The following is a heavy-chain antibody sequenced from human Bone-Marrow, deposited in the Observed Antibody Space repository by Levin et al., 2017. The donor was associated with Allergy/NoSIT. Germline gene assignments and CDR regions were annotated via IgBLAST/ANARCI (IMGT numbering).Heavy chain of an antibody. V-gene: IGHV1-2*02. CDR1: GYPFTDYY. Sequence: GESLKISCKASGYPFTDYYLHWVRQAPGHGLEWLGWINVDNGGTHYAQNFHGRVTMTRDTSSTTAHMKLDSLTSDDTAIYYCVRDEFVRRLYYTPPGTWGQGTLVSVSS. CDR3: VRDEFVRRLYYTPPGT. J-gene: IGHJ5*02. D-gene: IGHD3-3*01. CDR2: INVDNGGT.